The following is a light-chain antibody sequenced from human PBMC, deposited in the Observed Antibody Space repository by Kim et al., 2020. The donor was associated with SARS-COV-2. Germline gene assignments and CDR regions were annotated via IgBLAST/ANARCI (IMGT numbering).Light chain of an antibody. CDR2: DIS. CDR3: LHYGDSQT. CDR1: QNVPSNY. Sequence: EIVLTQSPGTLSLSPGDRATLSCRASQNVPSNYLAWFQQKLGQAPRVLIYDISNRITGVPDRFSGSGSGTDFTLTISRLEPEDFAVYYCLHYGDSQTLGQGTKVVIK. J-gene: IGKJ1*01. V-gene: IGKV3-20*01.